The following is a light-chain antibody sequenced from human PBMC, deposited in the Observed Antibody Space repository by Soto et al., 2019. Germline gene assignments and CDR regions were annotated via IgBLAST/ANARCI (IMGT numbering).Light chain of an antibody. V-gene: IGKV3-15*01. CDR1: QSVSSN. CDR2: GAS. Sequence: EIVMTQSKATLSVSPGERDTLSCRASQSVSSNLAWYQQKPSQAPRLLIYGASTSATGIPARFSGSGSGTEFTLTISSLQSEDFAVYYCQQYNDWPPKITFGQGTRLEIK. CDR3: QQYNDWPPKIT. J-gene: IGKJ5*01.